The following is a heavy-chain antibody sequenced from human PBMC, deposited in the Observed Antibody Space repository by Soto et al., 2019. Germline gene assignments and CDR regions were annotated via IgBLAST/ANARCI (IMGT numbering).Heavy chain of an antibody. D-gene: IGHD5-12*01. CDR3: ARALFPDVDIYAMDV. J-gene: IGHJ6*02. CDR1: GFTFRYHD. Sequence: TGGSLRLSCAASGFTFRYHDMHWVRQAPGKGREWLAIIWNDGSNKFYAGSLQGRFTISRDNSKNTVYLQMNTLSAEETAVYYCARALFPDVDIYAMDVWGQGTTVTVSS. V-gene: IGHV3-33*08. CDR2: IWNDGSNK.